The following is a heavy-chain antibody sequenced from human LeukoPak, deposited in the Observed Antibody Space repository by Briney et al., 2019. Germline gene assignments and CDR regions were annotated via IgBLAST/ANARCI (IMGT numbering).Heavy chain of an antibody. Sequence: KTSETLSLTCTVSGGSLSSGSYYWVWIRQPPGKGLEWIGSVYYGGSTHYNPSLKSRVTISMDTSKNQFSLRLSSVTAADTAVYYCARDADYDTLTGYSGFDYWGQGTLVPVSS. CDR3: ARDADYDTLTGYSGFDY. D-gene: IGHD3-9*01. CDR1: GGSLSSGSYY. V-gene: IGHV4-39*07. J-gene: IGHJ4*02. CDR2: VYYGGST.